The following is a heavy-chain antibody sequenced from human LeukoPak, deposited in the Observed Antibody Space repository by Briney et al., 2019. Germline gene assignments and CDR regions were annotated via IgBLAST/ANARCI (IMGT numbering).Heavy chain of an antibody. CDR2: MNPNSGNT. V-gene: IGHV1-8*03. D-gene: IGHD6-13*01. CDR3: ARGLSTGYSSSWYHFYYYMDV. J-gene: IGHJ6*03. CDR1: GYTFTSYD. Sequence: ASVKVSCKASGYTFTSYDINWVRQATGQGLEWMGWMNPNSGNTGYAQKFQGRVTITRNTSISTAYMELSSLRSEDTAAYYCARGLSTGYSSSWYHFYYYMDVWGKGTTVTVSS.